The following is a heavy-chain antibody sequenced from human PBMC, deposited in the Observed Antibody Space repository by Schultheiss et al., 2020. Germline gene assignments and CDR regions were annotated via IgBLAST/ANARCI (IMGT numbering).Heavy chain of an antibody. CDR1: GFTFSNFW. CDR2: IKEDGSEK. V-gene: IGHV3-7*01. D-gene: IGHD1-26*01. CDR3: ARDRGATPY. Sequence: GGSLRLSCAASGFTFSNFWMSWVRQAPGKGLEWVANIKEDGSEKYYVDSVKGRFTISRDNAKNSLYLQMNSLRDEDTAVYYCARDRGATPYWGQGTLVTVSS. J-gene: IGHJ4*02.